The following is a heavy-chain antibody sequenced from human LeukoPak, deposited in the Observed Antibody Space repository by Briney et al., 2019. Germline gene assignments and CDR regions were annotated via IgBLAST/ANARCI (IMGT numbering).Heavy chain of an antibody. CDR3: ARGTHSSSWYETGGYYGMDV. D-gene: IGHD6-13*01. CDR1: GGSISSYY. CDR2: IYYSGST. Sequence: SETLSLTCTVSGGSISSYYWGWIRQPPGKGLEWIGSIYYSGSTYYNPSLKSRVTISVDTSKDQFSLKLSSVTAADTAVYYCARGTHSSSWYETGGYYGMDVWGQGTTVTVSS. J-gene: IGHJ6*02. V-gene: IGHV4-39*07.